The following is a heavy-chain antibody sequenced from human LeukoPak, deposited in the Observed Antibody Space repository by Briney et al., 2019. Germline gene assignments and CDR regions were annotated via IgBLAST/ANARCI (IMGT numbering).Heavy chain of an antibody. CDR2: INPNSGGT. D-gene: IGHD3-16*02. J-gene: IGHJ6*02. CDR1: GYTFTDYY. CDR3: ARGEPVITFGGVIVLGSMDV. V-gene: IGHV1-2*06. Sequence: ASVKVSCKASGYTFTDYYMHWVRQAPGQGLEWMGRINPNSGGTNYAQKFQGRVTMTRDTSISTAYMELSRLRSDDTAVYYCARGEPVITFGGVIVLGSMDVWGQGTTVTVSS.